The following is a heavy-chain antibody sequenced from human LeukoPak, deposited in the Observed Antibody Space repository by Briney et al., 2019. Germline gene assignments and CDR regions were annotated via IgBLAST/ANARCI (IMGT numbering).Heavy chain of an antibody. Sequence: GGSLRLSCAASGFTFSTYFVHWVRQAPGKGREGGADISSDGSQTFYVESGKGRFTISRDNSKNPLYLQMNSLRAEDTAVYFCARERQDTILHSGAFDIWGQGTMVTVSS. CDR1: GFTFSTYF. D-gene: IGHD2-21*01. CDR3: ARERQDTILHSGAFDI. J-gene: IGHJ3*02. V-gene: IGHV3-30-3*01. CDR2: ISSDGSQT.